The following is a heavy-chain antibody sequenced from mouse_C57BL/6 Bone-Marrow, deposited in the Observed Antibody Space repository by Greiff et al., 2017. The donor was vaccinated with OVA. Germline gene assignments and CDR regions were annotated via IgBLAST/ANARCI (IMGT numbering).Heavy chain of an antibody. D-gene: IGHD1-1*01. Sequence: QVQLKESGAELVKPGASVKMSCKASGYTFTSYWITWVKQRPGQGLEWIGDIYPGSGSTNYNEKFKSKATLTVDTSSSTAYMQLSSLTSEDSAVYYCAREGIITTVAYYYAMDYWGQGTSVTVSS. CDR2: IYPGSGST. V-gene: IGHV1-55*01. CDR3: AREGIITTVAYYYAMDY. CDR1: GYTFTSYW. J-gene: IGHJ4*01.